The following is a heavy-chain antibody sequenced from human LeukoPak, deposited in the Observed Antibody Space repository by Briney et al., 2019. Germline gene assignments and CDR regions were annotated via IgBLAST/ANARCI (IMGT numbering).Heavy chain of an antibody. CDR1: GFTFSSYA. V-gene: IGHV3-30*01. CDR3: AGDAISYCSGGSCYSWFDP. CDR2: ISYDGSNK. D-gene: IGHD2-15*01. Sequence: GRSLRLSCAASGFTFSSYAMHWVRQAPGEGLEWVAVISYDGSNKYYADSVKGRFTISRDNSKNTLYLQMNSLRAEDTAVYYCAGDAISYCSGGSCYSWFDPWGQGTLVTVSS. J-gene: IGHJ5*02.